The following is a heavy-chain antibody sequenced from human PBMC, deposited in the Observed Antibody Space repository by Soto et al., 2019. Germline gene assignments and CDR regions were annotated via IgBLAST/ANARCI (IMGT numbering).Heavy chain of an antibody. CDR3: SHSVVGATFLDY. CDR2: IYWDDDK. V-gene: IGHV2-5*02. J-gene: IGHJ4*02. CDR1: GFSLSTSGVG. Sequence: QITLKESGPTLVKPTQTLTLTCTFSGFSLSTSGVGVGWIRQPPGKALEWLALIYWDDDKRYSPSLKSRLTITKDTPKNPVVLTMTNMDPVDTATYYCSHSVVGATFLDYWGQGTLVTVSS. D-gene: IGHD1-26*01.